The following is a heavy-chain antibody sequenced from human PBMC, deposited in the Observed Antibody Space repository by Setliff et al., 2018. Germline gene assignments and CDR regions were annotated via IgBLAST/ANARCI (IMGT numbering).Heavy chain of an antibody. CDR2: VFPNGAS. Sequence: SETLSLTCSVSGDSMSGASIWSWIRQPPGRGLEFMGYVFPNGASKYDPSFKSRLTISVDTSKNQFSLKPTSVTAADTAFYFCAKGGTYRYFDFWGQGTLVTVSS. D-gene: IGHD1-1*01. J-gene: IGHJ4*02. CDR3: AKGGTYRYFDF. CDR1: GDSMSGAS. V-gene: IGHV4-59*01.